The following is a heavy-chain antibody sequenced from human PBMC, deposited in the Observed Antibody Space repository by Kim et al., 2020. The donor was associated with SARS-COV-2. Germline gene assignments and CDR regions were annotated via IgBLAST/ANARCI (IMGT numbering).Heavy chain of an antibody. Sequence: SETLSLTCTVSGGSISSGDYYWSWIRQPPGKGLEWIGYIYYSGSTYYNPSLKSRVTISVDTSKNQFSLKLSSVTAADTAVYYCARDNHPYSGSYFFDYWGQGTLVTVSS. CDR2: IYYSGST. J-gene: IGHJ4*02. D-gene: IGHD1-26*01. CDR1: GGSISSGDYY. V-gene: IGHV4-30-4*01. CDR3: ARDNHPYSGSYFFDY.